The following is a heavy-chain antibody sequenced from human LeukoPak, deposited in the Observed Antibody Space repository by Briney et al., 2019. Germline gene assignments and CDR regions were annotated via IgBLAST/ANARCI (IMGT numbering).Heavy chain of an antibody. Sequence: PGGSLRLSCAASGFTFSPYIMNWVRQAPGKGLEWVSSISSSSDYIYYVDSVKGRFTISRDNAKNSLYLQMNSLRAEDTAVYYCARGNIKFDYWGQGTLATVSS. CDR2: ISSSSDYI. V-gene: IGHV3-21*01. CDR3: ARGNIKFDY. J-gene: IGHJ4*02. CDR1: GFTFSPYI.